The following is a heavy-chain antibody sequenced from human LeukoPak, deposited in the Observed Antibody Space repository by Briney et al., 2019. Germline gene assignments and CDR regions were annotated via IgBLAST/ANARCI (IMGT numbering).Heavy chain of an antibody. V-gene: IGHV3-30*02. Sequence: GGSLRLSCAASGFTFSSYGMHWVRQAPGKGLEWVAFIRYDGSNKYYADSVKGRFTISRDNSKNTLYLQMNSLRAEDTAVYYCAKDRGYCSGGSCYSGDIDYWGQGTLVTVSS. CDR1: GFTFSSYG. CDR3: AKDRGYCSGGSCYSGDIDY. D-gene: IGHD2-15*01. J-gene: IGHJ4*02. CDR2: IRYDGSNK.